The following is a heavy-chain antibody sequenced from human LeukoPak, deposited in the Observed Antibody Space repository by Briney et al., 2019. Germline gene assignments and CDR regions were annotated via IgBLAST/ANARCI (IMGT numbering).Heavy chain of an antibody. J-gene: IGHJ5*02. CDR3: ARDIVVDYNWSDP. CDR2: IKQDGSEK. V-gene: IGHV3-7*01. D-gene: IGHD2-2*01. CDR1: GFTFSSYW. Sequence: GGSLRLSCAASGFTFSSYWMSWVRQAPGKGLEWVANIKQDGSEKYYVDSVKGRFTISRDNAKNSLYLQMNSLRAEDTAVYYCARDIVVDYNWSDPWGQGTLVTVSS.